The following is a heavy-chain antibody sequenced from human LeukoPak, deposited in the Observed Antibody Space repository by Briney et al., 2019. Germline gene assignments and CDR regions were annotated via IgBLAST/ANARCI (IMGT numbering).Heavy chain of an antibody. V-gene: IGHV6-1*01. CDR3: ASSISSGSLRLDY. J-gene: IGHJ4*02. CDR1: GDSVSSNSAA. Sequence: SQTLSLTCAISGDSVSSNSAAWNWIRQSPLRGLEWLGRTYYRSNWYNDYAVSAKSRVTINPDTSKNQFSLQLNSVTPEDTAVYYCASSISSGSLRLDYWGQGTLVTVSS. D-gene: IGHD3-3*02. CDR2: TYYRSNWYN.